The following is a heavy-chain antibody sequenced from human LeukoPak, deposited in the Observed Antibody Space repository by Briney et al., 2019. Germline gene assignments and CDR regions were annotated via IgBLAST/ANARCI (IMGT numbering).Heavy chain of an antibody. V-gene: IGHV4-34*01. Sequence: SETLSLACAVYGGSFSGYYWSWIRQPPGKGLGWIGEINHSGSTNYNPSLKSRVTISVDTSKNQFSLKLSSVTAADTAVYYCARERYFDPWGQGTLSPSPQ. CDR2: INHSGST. CDR3: ARERYFDP. J-gene: IGHJ5*02. CDR1: GGSFSGYY. D-gene: IGHD3-9*01.